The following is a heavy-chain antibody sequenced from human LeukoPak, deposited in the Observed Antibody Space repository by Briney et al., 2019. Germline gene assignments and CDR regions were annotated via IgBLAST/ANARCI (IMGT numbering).Heavy chain of an antibody. J-gene: IGHJ4*02. CDR1: GFTFSSYA. V-gene: IGHV3-23*01. D-gene: IGHD3-9*01. CDR2: ISGSGGST. CDR3: AKDLAQLRYFDWLFQPAGFDY. Sequence: GGSLRLSCAASGFTFSSYAMSWVRQAPGKGLDWVSAISGSGGSTYYADSVKGRFTISRDNSKNTLYLRMNSLRAEDTAVYYCAKDLAQLRYFDWLFQPAGFDYWGQGTLVTVSS.